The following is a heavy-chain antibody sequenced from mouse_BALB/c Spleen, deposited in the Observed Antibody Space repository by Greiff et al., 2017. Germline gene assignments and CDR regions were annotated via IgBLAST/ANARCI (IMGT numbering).Heavy chain of an antibody. V-gene: IGHV5-9-4*01. CDR1: GFTFSSYA. D-gene: IGHD1-1*01. CDR2: ISSGGSYT. Sequence: EVMLVESGGGLVKPGGSLKLSCAASGFTFSSYAMSWVRQSPEKRLEWVAEISSGGSYTYYPDTVTGRFTISRDNAKNTLYLEMSSLRSEDTAMYYCARENFITTASYAMDYWGQGTSVTVSS. CDR3: ARENFITTASYAMDY. J-gene: IGHJ4*01.